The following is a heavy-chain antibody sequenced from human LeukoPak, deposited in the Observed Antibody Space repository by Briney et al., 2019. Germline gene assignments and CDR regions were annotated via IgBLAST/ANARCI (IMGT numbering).Heavy chain of an antibody. CDR2: IYSGGST. J-gene: IGHJ4*02. V-gene: IGHV3-66*01. D-gene: IGHD4-17*01. Sequence: GGSLRLSCAASGFTVSSNYMSWVRQAPGKGLEWVSVIYSGGSTYYADSVKGRLTISRDNSKNTLYLQMNSLRAEDTAVYYCAREPMDHGGFYWGQGTLVTVSS. CDR1: GFTVSSNY. CDR3: AREPMDHGGFY.